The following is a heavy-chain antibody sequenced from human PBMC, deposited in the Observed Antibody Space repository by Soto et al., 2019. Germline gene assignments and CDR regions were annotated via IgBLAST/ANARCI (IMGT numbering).Heavy chain of an antibody. CDR1: GFTFSSYA. Sequence: EVQLLESGGGLVQPGGSLRLSCAASGFTFSSYAMRWVRQAPVKGLEWVSAISGSGGSTYYADSVKGRFTISRDNSKNPLYLQMNGLRAEDTDVYYCARRGSGGNYDYWGQGTLVTVSS. CDR3: ARRGSGGNYDY. V-gene: IGHV3-23*01. CDR2: ISGSGGST. J-gene: IGHJ4*02. D-gene: IGHD1-26*01.